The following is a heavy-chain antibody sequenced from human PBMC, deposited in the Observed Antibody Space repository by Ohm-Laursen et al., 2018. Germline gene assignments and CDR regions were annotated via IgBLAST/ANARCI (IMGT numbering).Heavy chain of an antibody. CDR1: GSTFSSYE. Sequence: LRLSCAASGSTFSSYEMNWVRQAPGKGLEWVSYISSSGSTIYYADSVKGRFTISRDNAKNSLYLQMNSLRAEDTAVYYCARVGSYGLGYWGQGTLVTVSS. V-gene: IGHV3-48*03. D-gene: IGHD5-18*01. CDR2: ISSSGSTI. CDR3: ARVGSYGLGY. J-gene: IGHJ4*02.